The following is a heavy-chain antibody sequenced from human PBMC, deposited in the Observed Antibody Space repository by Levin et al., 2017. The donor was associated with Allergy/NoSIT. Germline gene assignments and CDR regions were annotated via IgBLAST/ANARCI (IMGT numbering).Heavy chain of an antibody. V-gene: IGHV5-51*01. D-gene: IGHD2-15*01. CDR1: GYTFRRYW. J-gene: IGHJ6*02. CDR3: AQTVVVATGESHYDYGFDV. Sequence: GESLKISCKGSGYTFRRYWVAWVRQAPGKGLEWIGSIDPRDSETRYRPSLEGRITMSVDNSLSTAYLQWSSLEASDRAISYCAQTVVVATGESHYDYGFDVWGQGTTVTVSS. CDR2: IDPRDSET.